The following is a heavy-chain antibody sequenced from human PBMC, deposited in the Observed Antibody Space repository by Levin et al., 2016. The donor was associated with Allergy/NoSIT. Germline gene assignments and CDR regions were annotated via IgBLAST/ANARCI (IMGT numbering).Heavy chain of an antibody. D-gene: IGHD2-2*02. CDR3: AREWEIVLVPATIRRYGYNLDV. Sequence: ASVKVSCKAYGYTFTNHYLHWVRQAPGQGLEWMGMINPSGGTTNYGQKFQGRVTMTSDTSTSTAYMELSSLKSEDTAVYYCAREWEIVLVPATIRRYGYNLDVWGKGITVTVSS. CDR1: GYTFTNHY. CDR2: INPSGGTT. J-gene: IGHJ6*03. V-gene: IGHV1-46*01.